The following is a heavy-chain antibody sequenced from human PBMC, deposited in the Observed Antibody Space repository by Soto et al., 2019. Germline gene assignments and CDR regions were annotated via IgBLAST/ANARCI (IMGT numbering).Heavy chain of an antibody. J-gene: IGHJ4*02. D-gene: IGHD2-15*01. CDR3: ARGRTRSSCYDY. CDR1: GFTFSTDD. Sequence: EVQLVESGVGLVQPAGSLRLSYAASGFTFSTDDMHWVRQATGKGLEGVAAISTTGGTHYPDSVKGRFTISRDNAKNSLYLQMNSLRAVDTAVYYCARGRTRSSCYDYWGQGTLVTVSP. CDR2: ISTTGGT. V-gene: IGHV3-13*01.